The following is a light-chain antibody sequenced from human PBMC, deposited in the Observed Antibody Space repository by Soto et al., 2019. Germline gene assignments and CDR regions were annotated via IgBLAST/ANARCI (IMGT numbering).Light chain of an antibody. V-gene: IGKV3-20*01. J-gene: IGKJ4*02. CDR2: GAS. Sequence: EIVLTQSPGTLSLSPGERATLSCRASQSVSSSYLAWYQQKPGQAPRLLIYGASSRATGIPDRFSGSGSGTDFTLTISRLEPEDCAVYYCQQYGSSPRLTGGGGTKVEIK. CDR3: QQYGSSPRLT. CDR1: QSVSSSY.